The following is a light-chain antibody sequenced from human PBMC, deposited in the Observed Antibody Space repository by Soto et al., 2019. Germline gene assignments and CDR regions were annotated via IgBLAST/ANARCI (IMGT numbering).Light chain of an antibody. J-gene: IGKJ1*01. CDR1: QSVLYSSNNKNC. CDR3: QQYYSTLWT. V-gene: IGKV4-1*01. CDR2: WAS. Sequence: DIVMTQSPDSLAVSLGERATINRKSSQSVLYSSNNKNCLAWYQQKPGQPPKLLIYWASTRESGVPDRFSGSGSGTDFTLTISSLQAEDVAVYYCQQYYSTLWTFGQGTKVEIK.